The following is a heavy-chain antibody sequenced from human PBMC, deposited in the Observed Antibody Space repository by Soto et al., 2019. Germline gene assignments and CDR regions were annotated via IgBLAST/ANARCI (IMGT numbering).Heavy chain of an antibody. J-gene: IGHJ4*02. Sequence: SETLSLTCAVYGGSFSGYYWSWIRQPPGKGLEWIGEINHSGSTNYNPSLKSRVTISVDTSKNQFSLKLSSVTAADTAVYYCARERIAAALWIDYWGQGTWSPSPQ. D-gene: IGHD6-13*01. CDR3: ARERIAAALWIDY. CDR1: GGSFSGYY. CDR2: INHSGST. V-gene: IGHV4-34*01.